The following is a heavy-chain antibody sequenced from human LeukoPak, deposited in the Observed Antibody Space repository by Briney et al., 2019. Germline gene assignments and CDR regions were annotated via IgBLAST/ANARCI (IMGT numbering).Heavy chain of an antibody. D-gene: IGHD6-13*01. Sequence: LPGGSLRLSCAASGFTFSSYGMHWVRQAPGKGLEWVAVIWYDGSNIYYAESVKGRFTISRDNSKNTLYLQMNSLRVEDTAVYYCARAVGAAAGYFDYWGQGTPVTVSS. V-gene: IGHV3-33*08. J-gene: IGHJ4*02. CDR2: IWYDGSNI. CDR1: GFTFSSYG. CDR3: ARAVGAAAGYFDY.